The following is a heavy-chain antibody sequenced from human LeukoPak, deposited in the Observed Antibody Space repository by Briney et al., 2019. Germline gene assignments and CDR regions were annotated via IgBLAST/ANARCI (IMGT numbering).Heavy chain of an antibody. Sequence: GASVKVSCKASGGTFSSYAISWVRQAPGQGLEWMGGIIPIFGTANYAQKFQGRVTITADESTSTDYMELSSLRSEDTAVYYCARKIVHHYYYGMDVWGQGTTVTVSS. D-gene: IGHD2/OR15-2a*01. V-gene: IGHV1-69*13. CDR2: IIPIFGTA. CDR3: ARKIVHHYYYGMDV. J-gene: IGHJ6*02. CDR1: GGTFSSYA.